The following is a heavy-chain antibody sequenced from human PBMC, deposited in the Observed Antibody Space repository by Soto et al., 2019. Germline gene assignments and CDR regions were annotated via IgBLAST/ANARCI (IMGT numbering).Heavy chain of an antibody. CDR3: AKDFESSSSVGPSYGMDV. D-gene: IGHD6-6*01. Sequence: EVQLVESGGGLVQPGGSLRLSCAASGFTFEDYSMHWVRQAPGKGLEWVSGINWNGDRIVYADSVKGRFTISRDNAKNSLHLQMNSLRHEDTALYYCAKDFESSSSVGPSYGMDVWGQGTTVTVSS. J-gene: IGHJ6*02. CDR2: INWNGDRI. CDR1: GFTFEDYS. V-gene: IGHV3-9*01.